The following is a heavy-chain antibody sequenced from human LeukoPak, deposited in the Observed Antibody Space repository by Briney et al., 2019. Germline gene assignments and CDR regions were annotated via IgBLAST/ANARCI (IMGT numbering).Heavy chain of an antibody. D-gene: IGHD3-10*01. V-gene: IGHV4-4*02. CDR3: ARAPIYGSGSYRTIFDY. Sequence: PSETLSLTCAVSGVSISSSNWWSRVRQPPGKGLEWIGEIYHSGSTNYNPSLKSRVTISVDKSKNQFSLKLSSVTAADTAVYYCARAPIYGSGSYRTIFDYWGQGTLVTVSS. CDR1: GVSISSSNW. CDR2: IYHSGST. J-gene: IGHJ4*02.